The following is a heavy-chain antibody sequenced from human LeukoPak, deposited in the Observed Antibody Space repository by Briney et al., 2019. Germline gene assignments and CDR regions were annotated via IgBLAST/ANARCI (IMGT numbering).Heavy chain of an antibody. CDR3: ARVTGYMIEDYFDY. Sequence: PSETLSLTCTVSSGSITNYYWSWIRQPPGKGLEWIGFIYYSGSTNYNPSLKSRVTISVDTSKNQFSLRLSSVTAADTAVYYCARVTGYMIEDYFDYWGQGTLVTVSS. J-gene: IGHJ4*02. V-gene: IGHV4-59*01. D-gene: IGHD3-22*01. CDR1: SGSITNYY. CDR2: IYYSGST.